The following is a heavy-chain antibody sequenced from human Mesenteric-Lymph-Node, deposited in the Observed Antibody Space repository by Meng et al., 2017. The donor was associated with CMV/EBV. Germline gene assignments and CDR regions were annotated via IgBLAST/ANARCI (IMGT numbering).Heavy chain of an antibody. CDR1: GGCISGRNW. V-gene: IGHV4-4*01. J-gene: IGHJ4*02. D-gene: IGHD6-13*01. CDR2: NCRSGIT. Sequence: AGFGGCISGRNWGRWARESPGKGLEWIGENCRSGITNYPPSLKSLVTISLDKYKNQFYLNLNSVAAADTAVYFCARKFESAGTFDYWGQGTLVTVSS. CDR3: ARKFESAGTFDY.